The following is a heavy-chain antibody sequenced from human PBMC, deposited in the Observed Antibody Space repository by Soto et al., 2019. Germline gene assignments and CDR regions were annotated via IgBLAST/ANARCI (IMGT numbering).Heavy chain of an antibody. J-gene: IGHJ4*02. CDR3: ANHRWQRTFDY. CDR1: GFTFSSYA. CDR2: ISGSGGST. D-gene: IGHD2-15*01. Sequence: PGESLKISCAASGFTFSSYAMSWVRQAPGKGLEWVSAISGSGGSTYYADSVKGRFTISRDNSKNTLYLQMNSLRAEDTAVYYCANHRWQRTFDYWGQGTLVTVSS. V-gene: IGHV3-23*01.